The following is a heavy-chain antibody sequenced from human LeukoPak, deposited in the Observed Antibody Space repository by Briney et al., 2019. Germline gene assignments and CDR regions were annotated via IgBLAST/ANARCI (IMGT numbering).Heavy chain of an antibody. CDR1: GFTFSSYR. Sequence: GGSLRLSCAASGFTFSSYRMTWVRQAPGKGLEWVSSISSSSSYIYYADSVKGRFTISRDNAKNSLYLQMNSLRAEDTAVYYCARGMVRGVKGSYGMDVWGQGTTVTVSS. D-gene: IGHD3-10*01. CDR2: ISSSSSYI. V-gene: IGHV3-21*01. CDR3: ARGMVRGVKGSYGMDV. J-gene: IGHJ6*02.